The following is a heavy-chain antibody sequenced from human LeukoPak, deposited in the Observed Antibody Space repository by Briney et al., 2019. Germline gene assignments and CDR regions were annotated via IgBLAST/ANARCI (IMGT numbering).Heavy chain of an antibody. J-gene: IGHJ6*03. D-gene: IGHD1-26*01. V-gene: IGHV1-69*05. CDR3: ARAAVGRPNYYYYMDV. CDR2: IIPIFGTA. CDR1: GGTFSSYA. Sequence: SVKVSCKASGGTFSSYAISWVRQAPGQGLEWMGGIIPIFGTANYAQKFQGRVTITTDESTSTAYTELSSLRSEDTAVYYCARAAVGRPNYYYYMDVWGKGTTVTVSS.